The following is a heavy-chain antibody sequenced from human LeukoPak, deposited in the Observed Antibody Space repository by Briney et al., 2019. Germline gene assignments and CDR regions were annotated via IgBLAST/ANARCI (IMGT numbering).Heavy chain of an antibody. Sequence: SVKVSCKASGGTFSSYAISWVRLGHGQGLEWMGRIITIFGIANYAQKFQGRVTITADKSTSTAYMELSSLISEETAVYYGARDEGIAVAGVFDYWGQGTLVTVSS. CDR3: ARDEGIAVAGVFDY. CDR1: GGTFSSYA. D-gene: IGHD6-19*01. V-gene: IGHV1-69*04. J-gene: IGHJ4*02. CDR2: IITIFGIA.